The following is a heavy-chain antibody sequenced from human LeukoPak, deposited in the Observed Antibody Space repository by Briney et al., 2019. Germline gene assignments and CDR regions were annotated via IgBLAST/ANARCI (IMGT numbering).Heavy chain of an antibody. CDR3: ARWTCTTGMCYLDS. J-gene: IGHJ4*02. D-gene: IGHD2-8*01. CDR1: GGSISSYY. Sequence: SETLSLTCTVSGGSISSYYWSWIRQPPGKGLEWIGYIYYSGSTNYNPSLKSRVTISVDTSKNQFSLKLNSVTAEDTAVYSCARWTCTTGMCYLDSWGQGALVTVSS. V-gene: IGHV4-59*08. CDR2: IYYSGST.